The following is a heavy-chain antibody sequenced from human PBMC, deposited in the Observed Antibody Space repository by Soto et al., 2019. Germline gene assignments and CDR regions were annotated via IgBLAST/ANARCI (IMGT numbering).Heavy chain of an antibody. J-gene: IGHJ5*02. CDR3: AREDYGNSAWFDP. V-gene: IGHV1-8*01. CDR1: GYTFPSYD. Sequence: QVQLVQSGAEVKKPGASVKVSCKASGYTFPSYDINWVRQATGQGLEWMGWMNPNSGNTGYAQKFQGRVTMTRNTSISTSYRELSSLRSEDTAVYYWAREDYGNSAWFDPWGQGTLVTVSS. D-gene: IGHD3-10*01. CDR2: MNPNSGNT.